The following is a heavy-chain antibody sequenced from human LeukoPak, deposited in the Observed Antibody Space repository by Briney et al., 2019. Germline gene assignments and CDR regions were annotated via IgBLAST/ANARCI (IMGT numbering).Heavy chain of an antibody. J-gene: IGHJ4*02. D-gene: IGHD3-3*01. Sequence: ASVKVSCKASGYTFTSYGISWVRQATGQGLEWMGWMNPNSGNTGYAQKFQGRVTMTRNTSISTAYMELSSLRSEDTAVYYCARAEFLEWWIDYWGQGTLVTVSS. CDR2: MNPNSGNT. CDR3: ARAEFLEWWIDY. CDR1: GYTFTSYG. V-gene: IGHV1-8*02.